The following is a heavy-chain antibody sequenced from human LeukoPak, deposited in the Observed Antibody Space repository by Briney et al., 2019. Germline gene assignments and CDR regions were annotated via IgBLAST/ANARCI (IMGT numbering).Heavy chain of an antibody. Sequence: GGSLRLSCAASGFTFDDCTMHWVRQAPGKGLEWVSLISWDGGSTYYADSVKGRFTISRDNSKNSLYLQMNSLRTEDTALYYCAKDMIRYYYDSSGFLFDYWGQGTLVTVSS. V-gene: IGHV3-43*01. CDR2: ISWDGGST. CDR1: GFTFDDCT. J-gene: IGHJ4*02. CDR3: AKDMIRYYYDSSGFLFDY. D-gene: IGHD3-22*01.